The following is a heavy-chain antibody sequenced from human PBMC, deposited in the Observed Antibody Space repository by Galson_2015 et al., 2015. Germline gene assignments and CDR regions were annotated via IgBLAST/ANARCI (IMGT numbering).Heavy chain of an antibody. J-gene: IGHJ4*02. Sequence: ETLSLTCTVSGVSISSSSYYRGWVRQSPEKDLEWIGSVYSNGDTHYNPSLKSRVTISGDMSKNKFSLGPTSVTAADTAVYYCARQRSYIRSCSGDTCYDTYFDYWGQGTLVTVSA. CDR1: GVSISSSSYY. CDR2: VYSNGDT. V-gene: IGHV4-39*01. D-gene: IGHD2-15*01. CDR3: ARQRSYIRSCSGDTCYDTYFDY.